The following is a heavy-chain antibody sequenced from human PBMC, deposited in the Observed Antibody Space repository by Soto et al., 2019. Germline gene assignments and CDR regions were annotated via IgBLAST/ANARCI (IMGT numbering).Heavy chain of an antibody. CDR3: ARDGDYGDYFCY. Sequence: EASVKVSCKASGYSFASYGISWVRQAPGQGLEWMGWISTYNGNTNYAQKLQGRVTMTTDTSTSTAYMELRSLRSDDTAVYYCARDGDYGDYFCYWGQGTLVTVSS. J-gene: IGHJ4*02. V-gene: IGHV1-18*01. CDR1: GYSFASYG. CDR2: ISTYNGNT. D-gene: IGHD4-17*01.